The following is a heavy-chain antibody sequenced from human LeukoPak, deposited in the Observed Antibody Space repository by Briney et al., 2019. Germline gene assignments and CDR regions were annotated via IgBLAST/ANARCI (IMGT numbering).Heavy chain of an antibody. D-gene: IGHD5-18*01. Sequence: SETLSLTRTVSGGSISSYYWSWIRQPPGKGLEWIGYIYYSGSTNYNPSLKSRVTISVDTSKNQFSLKLSSVTAADTAVYYCAQRRGYTYNWFDPWGQGTLVTVSS. CDR1: GGSISSYY. J-gene: IGHJ5*02. CDR2: IYYSGST. CDR3: AQRRGYTYNWFDP. V-gene: IGHV4-59*01.